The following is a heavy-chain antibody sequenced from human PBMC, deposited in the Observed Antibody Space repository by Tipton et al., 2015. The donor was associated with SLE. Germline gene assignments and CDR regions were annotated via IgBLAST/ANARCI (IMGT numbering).Heavy chain of an antibody. Sequence: TLSLTCPLSGGFISGSGYYWGWIRQTPGKGLEWIGSIHYSGSTYYNPSLTSRVTISVDTSNNHFSLNLMSVTAADTAVYYCARVGYSFGLLYFDYWGQGALVTVSS. CDR1: GGFISGSGYY. J-gene: IGHJ4*02. D-gene: IGHD1-26*01. CDR3: ARVGYSFGLLYFDY. V-gene: IGHV4-39*07. CDR2: IHYSGST.